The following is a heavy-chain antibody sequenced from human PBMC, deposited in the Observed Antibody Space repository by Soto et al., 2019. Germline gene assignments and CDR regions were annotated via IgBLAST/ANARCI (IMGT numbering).Heavy chain of an antibody. J-gene: IGHJ6*03. CDR3: AKDMVDCSGGSCLGHHYYYMDV. D-gene: IGHD2-15*01. CDR1: GFTFDDYA. V-gene: IGHV3-9*01. Sequence: GGSLRLSCAASGFTFDDYAMHWVRQAPGKGLEWVSGISWNSGSIGYADSVKGRFTISRDNAKNSLYLQMNSLRAEDTALYYCAKDMVDCSGGSCLGHHYYYMDVWGKGTTVTVSS. CDR2: ISWNSGSI.